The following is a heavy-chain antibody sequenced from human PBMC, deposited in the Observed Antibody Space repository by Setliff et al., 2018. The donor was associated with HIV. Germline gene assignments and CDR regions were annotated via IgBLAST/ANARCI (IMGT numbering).Heavy chain of an antibody. CDR2: INPNSGAA. Sequence: EASVKVSCKASGYTFTAHFLHWVRQAPGQGLEWMGRINPNSGAADYAQNFQGRVTMTRATSMSTAYMEVSNLRSNDTATYYCAVPITRTDYEGLDYWGQGTLVTVSS. CDR3: AVPITRTDYEGLDY. V-gene: IGHV1-2*06. J-gene: IGHJ4*02. CDR1: GYTFTAHF. D-gene: IGHD4-17*01.